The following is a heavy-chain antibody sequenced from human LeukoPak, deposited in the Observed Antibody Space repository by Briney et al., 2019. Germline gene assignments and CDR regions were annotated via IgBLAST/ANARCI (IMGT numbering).Heavy chain of an antibody. Sequence: PGGSLRLSCAASGFTFSSYEMNWVRQAPGKGLEWVAVISYDGSNKYYADSVKGRFTISRDNSKNTLYLQMNSLRAEDTAVYYCAKDFRKVSQRGYWGQGTLVTVSS. CDR1: GFTFSSYE. D-gene: IGHD2/OR15-2a*01. J-gene: IGHJ4*02. V-gene: IGHV3-30*18. CDR3: AKDFRKVSQRGY. CDR2: ISYDGSNK.